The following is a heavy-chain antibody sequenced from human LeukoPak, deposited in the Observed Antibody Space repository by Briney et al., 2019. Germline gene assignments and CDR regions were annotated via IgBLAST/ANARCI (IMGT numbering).Heavy chain of an antibody. V-gene: IGHV1-69*04. J-gene: IGHJ4*02. CDR3: ARDGNSSGWYADY. Sequence: SVKVSCKASGGTFSSYTISGVRQAPGQGLEWMGRIIPILGIANYAQKFQGRVTITADKSTSTAYMELSSLRSEDTAVYYCARDGNSSGWYADYWGQGTLVTVSS. CDR1: GGTFSSYT. D-gene: IGHD6-19*01. CDR2: IIPILGIA.